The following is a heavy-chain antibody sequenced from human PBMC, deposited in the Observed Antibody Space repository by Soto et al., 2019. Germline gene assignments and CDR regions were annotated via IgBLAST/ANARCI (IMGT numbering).Heavy chain of an antibody. CDR2: VSDNGGSRGGT. CDR3: ARAKAVVIAALDI. D-gene: IGHD2-21*01. J-gene: IGHJ3*02. V-gene: IGHV3-23*01. CDR1: GFMFNNSA. Sequence: GGSLRLSCKASGFMFNNSAITWVRQAPGQGLQWVASVSDNGGSRGGTYYADSVKGRFTISRDNSKNTLYLQLDSLTGADTAVYYCARAKAVVIAALDIWGQGTMVTVSS.